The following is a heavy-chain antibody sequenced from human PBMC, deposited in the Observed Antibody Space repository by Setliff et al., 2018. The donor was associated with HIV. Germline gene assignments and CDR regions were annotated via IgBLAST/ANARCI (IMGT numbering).Heavy chain of an antibody. V-gene: IGHV4-61*02. CDR1: GGSISSGSYY. D-gene: IGHD2-2*01. CDR2: IYISGGT. J-gene: IGHJ6*03. Sequence: SETLSLTCTVSGGSISSGSYYWSWIRQPAGKGLEWIGRIYISGGTNYNPSLKSRVTISVDTSKNQLSLTLTSVTAADTAVYYCARGSDCDATTCGDYYYMDVWGKGTTVTVSS. CDR3: ARGSDCDATTCGDYYYMDV.